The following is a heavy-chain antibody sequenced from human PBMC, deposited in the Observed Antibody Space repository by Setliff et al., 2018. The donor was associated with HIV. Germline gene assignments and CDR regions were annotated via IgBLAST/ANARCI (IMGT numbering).Heavy chain of an antibody. J-gene: IGHJ4*02. D-gene: IGHD5-18*01. CDR1: GGSISSTSSY. V-gene: IGHV4-39*01. CDR3: ARTHGYTYGYIDS. CDR2: IYYSGST. Sequence: SETLSLTCTVSGGSISSTSSYWGWIRQPPGKGLEWIGNIYYSGSTYYNPSLKSRVTISVDTSKNQFSLKLNSVTAADTAVYYCARTHGYTYGYIDSWGQGTLVTVSS.